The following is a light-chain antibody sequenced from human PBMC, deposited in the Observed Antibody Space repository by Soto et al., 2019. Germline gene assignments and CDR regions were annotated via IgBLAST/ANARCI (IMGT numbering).Light chain of an antibody. CDR2: KVS. CDR1: QGLVYSNGETF. V-gene: IGKV2-30*01. J-gene: IGKJ1*01. CDR3: MQGTHWQWT. Sequence: DVVMTQSPLSLPVTLGQPASISCRPRQGLVYSNGETFLNWYQQSPGQSPRRLIYKVSNRDSGGPDRFSGSGSGSDFTLNITWVEAEDVGVYYCMQGTHWQWTFGQGTSVEIK.